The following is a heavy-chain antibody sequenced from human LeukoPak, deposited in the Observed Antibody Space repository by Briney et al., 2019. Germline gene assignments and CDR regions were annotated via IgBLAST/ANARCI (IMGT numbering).Heavy chain of an antibody. CDR1: GFTFSSNY. V-gene: IGHV3-30*03. CDR2: ISYDEINK. Sequence: PGGSLRLSCAASGFTFSSNYVSWVRQAPGKGLEWVAVISYDEINKYYGDSVKGRFTISRDNSKNTLYLQMSSLRAEDTAVYYCAILSLDYGDYRAPQDYGVDVWGQGTTVTVSS. CDR3: AILSLDYGDYRAPQDYGVDV. D-gene: IGHD4-17*01. J-gene: IGHJ6*02.